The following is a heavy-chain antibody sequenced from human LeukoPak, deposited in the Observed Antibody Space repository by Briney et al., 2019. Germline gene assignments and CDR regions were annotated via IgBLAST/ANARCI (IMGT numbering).Heavy chain of an antibody. Sequence: PGGSLRLSCAASGFTFSSHSMNWVRQAPGKGLEWVSSISSSSSYIYYADSVKGRFTISRDNAKNSLYLQINSLRAEDTAVYYCARDRDSSGWYDYWGQGTLVTVSS. CDR1: GFTFSSHS. V-gene: IGHV3-21*01. CDR3: ARDRDSSGWYDY. J-gene: IGHJ4*02. D-gene: IGHD6-19*01. CDR2: ISSSSSYI.